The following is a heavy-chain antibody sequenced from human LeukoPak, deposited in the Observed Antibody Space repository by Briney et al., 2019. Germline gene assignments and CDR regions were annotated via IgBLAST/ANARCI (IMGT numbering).Heavy chain of an antibody. Sequence: GGSLRLSCAASGFTFSSYGMHWVRQAPGKGLGWVAFIRYDGSDKYYADSVKGRFTISRDSSKNTLYLQMNSLRAEDTAVYYCARDRGRIVAKTPDYWGQGTLVTVSS. CDR3: ARDRGRIVAKTPDY. J-gene: IGHJ4*02. D-gene: IGHD3-22*01. CDR2: IRYDGSDK. CDR1: GFTFSSYG. V-gene: IGHV3-30*02.